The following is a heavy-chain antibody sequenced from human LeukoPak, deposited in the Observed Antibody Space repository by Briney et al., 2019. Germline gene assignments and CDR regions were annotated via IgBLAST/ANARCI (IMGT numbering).Heavy chain of an antibody. CDR3: AKDVAFDI. CDR2: IWYDGSNK. J-gene: IGHJ3*02. Sequence: GRSLRLSCAASGLTFSSDGMHWVRQAPGKGLEWVAVIWYDGSNKYYADSVKGRFTNFRDNSKNTLYLQMNSLRAEDTAVYYCAKDVAFDIWGQGTMVTVSS. CDR1: GLTFSSDG. V-gene: IGHV3-33*06.